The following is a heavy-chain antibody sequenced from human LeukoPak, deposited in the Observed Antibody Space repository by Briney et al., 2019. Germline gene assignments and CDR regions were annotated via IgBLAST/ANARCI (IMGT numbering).Heavy chain of an antibody. CDR2: ISGSGGST. CDR3: ARAIGAADSY. J-gene: IGHJ4*02. CDR1: GFTFSIYA. V-gene: IGHV3-23*01. D-gene: IGHD6-13*01. Sequence: GGSLRLSCAASGFTFSIYAMNWVRQAPGKGLEWVSVISGSGGSTYYADSVKGRFTISRDNSKNTLYLQMNSPRAEDAAVYYCARAIGAADSYWGQGTLVTVSS.